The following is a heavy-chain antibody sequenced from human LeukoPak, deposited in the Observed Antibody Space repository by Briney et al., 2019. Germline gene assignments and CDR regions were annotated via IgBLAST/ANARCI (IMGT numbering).Heavy chain of an antibody. Sequence: PGGSLRLSCAASGFTFSSYSMNWVRQAPGKGLEWVSYISSSSTIYYADSVKGRFTISRDNAKNSLYLQMNSLRDEDTAVYYCARNIVEMAPRYWGQGTLVTVSS. CDR1: GFTFSSYS. V-gene: IGHV3-48*02. CDR2: ISSSSTI. CDR3: ARNIVEMAPRY. J-gene: IGHJ4*02. D-gene: IGHD5-24*01.